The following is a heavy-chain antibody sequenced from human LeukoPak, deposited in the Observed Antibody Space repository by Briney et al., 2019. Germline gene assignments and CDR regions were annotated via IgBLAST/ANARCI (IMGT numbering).Heavy chain of an antibody. D-gene: IGHD3-22*01. CDR2: ISYDGSNK. Sequence: PGTSLRLSCAASGFTFSYYAMHWVRQAPGKGLEWVAVISYDGSNKYYADSVKGRFTISRDNSKNTLYLQMNSLRAEDTAVYYCAKIGSNYYDSSGDPYGDAFDIWGQGTMVTVSS. J-gene: IGHJ3*02. CDR1: GFTFSYYA. CDR3: AKIGSNYYDSSGDPYGDAFDI. V-gene: IGHV3-30*18.